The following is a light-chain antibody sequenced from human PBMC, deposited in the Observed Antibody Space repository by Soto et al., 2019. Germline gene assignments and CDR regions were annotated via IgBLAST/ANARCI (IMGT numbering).Light chain of an antibody. CDR1: QSIMTH. Sequence: DIQMTQSPSSLSASVGDRVTITCRASQSIMTHLNWYQQKAGQAPKLLIYAASNLQSGVPSRFSGRGSGTDFTLTVESLQPEDFATYYCQQGYSNPWTFGQGTKVDI. CDR2: AAS. CDR3: QQGYSNPWT. J-gene: IGKJ1*01. V-gene: IGKV1-39*01.